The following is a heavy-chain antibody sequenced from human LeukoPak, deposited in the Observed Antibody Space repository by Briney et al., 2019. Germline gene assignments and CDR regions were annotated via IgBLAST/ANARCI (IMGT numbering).Heavy chain of an antibody. CDR3: TKLAVAATIHDY. V-gene: IGHV3-43*01. CDR1: EFTFDDYT. Sequence: GGSLRLSCAASEFTFDDYTMHWVRQAPGKGLEWVSLITWDGGIAYYADSVKGRFTISRDNRKSSLFLQMNSLRPEDTALYYCTKLAVAATIHDYWGQGTLVTVSS. J-gene: IGHJ4*02. CDR2: ITWDGGIA. D-gene: IGHD6-19*01.